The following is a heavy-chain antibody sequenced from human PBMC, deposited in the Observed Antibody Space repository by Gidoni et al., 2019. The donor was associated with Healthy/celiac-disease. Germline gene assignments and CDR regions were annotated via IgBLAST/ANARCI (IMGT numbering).Heavy chain of an antibody. CDR2: IYYSGST. CDR1: GGSISSSSYY. D-gene: IGHD6-19*01. V-gene: IGHV4-39*01. J-gene: IGHJ4*02. CDR3: ARLSTYSSGSAY. Sequence: LQLQESGTGLVKPSETLSLTCPVSGGSISSSSYYWGWIRQPPGKGLEWIGSIYYSGSTYYNPSLKSRVTISVDTSKNQFSLKLSSVTAADTAVYYCARLSTYSSGSAYWGQGTLVTVSP.